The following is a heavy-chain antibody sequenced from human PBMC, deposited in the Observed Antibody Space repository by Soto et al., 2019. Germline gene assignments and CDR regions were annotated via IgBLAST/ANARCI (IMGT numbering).Heavy chain of an antibody. CDR2: MYYSGST. CDR1: GGSISDFY. D-gene: IGHD2-21*02. CDR3: ARGSLSTVTANAFDV. V-gene: IGHV4-59*01. J-gene: IGHJ3*01. Sequence: QVQLQESGPGLVTPSETLSLTCTVSGGSISDFYWSWIRQPPGKALEWIGYGYMYYSGSTYYNPSLEGRVSISVDPSNNQCSLRLSSVTAADTAVYYCARGSLSTVTANAFDVWGPGAPVTVSS.